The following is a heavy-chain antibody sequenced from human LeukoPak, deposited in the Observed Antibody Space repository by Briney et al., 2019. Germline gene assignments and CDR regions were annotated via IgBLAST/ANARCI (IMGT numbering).Heavy chain of an antibody. CDR3: ARLAYCGGDCYYFDY. V-gene: IGHV4-4*02. J-gene: IGHJ4*02. CDR1: GFIVRNYY. CDR2: IYHSGST. Sequence: GSLRLSCAASGFIVRNYYLSWVRQPPGKGLEWIGEIYHSGSTNYNPSLKSRVTISVGKSKNQFFLKLSSVTAADTAVYYCARLAYCGGDCYYFDYWGQGTLVTVSS. D-gene: IGHD2-21*02.